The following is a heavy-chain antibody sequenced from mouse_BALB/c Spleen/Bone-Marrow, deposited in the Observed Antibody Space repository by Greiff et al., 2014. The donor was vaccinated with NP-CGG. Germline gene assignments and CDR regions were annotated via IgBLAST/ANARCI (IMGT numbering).Heavy chain of an antibody. CDR3: ARGRYDFAY. D-gene: IGHD2-3*01. Sequence: VQLVESGPELVRPGVSVKISCKGSGYTFTDYAMHWVKQSHAKSLEWIGVISTYSGNTNYNQKFKGKATMTVDKYSSTAYMELARLTSEDSAIYYCARGRYDFAYWGQGTLVTVSA. V-gene: IGHV1-67*01. CDR1: GYTFTDYA. J-gene: IGHJ3*01. CDR2: ISTYSGNT.